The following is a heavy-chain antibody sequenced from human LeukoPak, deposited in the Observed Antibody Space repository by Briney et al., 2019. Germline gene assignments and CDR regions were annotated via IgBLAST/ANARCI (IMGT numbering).Heavy chain of an antibody. Sequence: TGGSLSLLCGVCGFTFNSYDMHWARQATGKALEGVSDIGTACDTYYRGSVKGRITISNKQINNSLYHQMNSRRAGDTAVYYCARAAAGTRAFDIWGQGTMVTVSS. CDR3: ARAAAGTRAFDI. J-gene: IGHJ3*02. D-gene: IGHD6-13*01. CDR2: IGTACDT. CDR1: GFTFNSYD. V-gene: IGHV3-13*01.